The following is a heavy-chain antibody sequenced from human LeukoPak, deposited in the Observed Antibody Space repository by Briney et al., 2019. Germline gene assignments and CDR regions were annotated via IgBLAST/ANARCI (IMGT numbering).Heavy chain of an antibody. J-gene: IGHJ1*01. CDR3: AKDIRPRTYYYGSGWPEYLQH. CDR1: GFTFDDYA. CDR2: ISWSSGSI. Sequence: GRSLRLSCAASGFTFDDYAMHWVRQAPGKGLEWVSGISWSSGSIGYADSVKGRFTISRDNAKNSLYLQMNSLRAEDTALYYCAKDIRPRTYYYGSGWPEYLQHWGQGTLVTVSS. V-gene: IGHV3-9*01. D-gene: IGHD3-10*01.